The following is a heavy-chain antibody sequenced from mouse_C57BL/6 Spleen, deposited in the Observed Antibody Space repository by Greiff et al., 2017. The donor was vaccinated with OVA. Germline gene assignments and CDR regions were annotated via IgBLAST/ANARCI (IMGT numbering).Heavy chain of an antibody. Sequence: VQLKQSGPELVKPGASVKISCKASGYSFTGYYMNWVKQSPEKSLEWIGEINPSTGGTTYNQKFKAKATLTVDKSSSTAYMQLKSLTSEDSAVYYCATYYGDYWGQGTTLTVSS. CDR2: INPSTGGT. CDR1: GYSFTGYY. D-gene: IGHD2-10*01. CDR3: ATYYGDY. J-gene: IGHJ2*01. V-gene: IGHV1-42*01.